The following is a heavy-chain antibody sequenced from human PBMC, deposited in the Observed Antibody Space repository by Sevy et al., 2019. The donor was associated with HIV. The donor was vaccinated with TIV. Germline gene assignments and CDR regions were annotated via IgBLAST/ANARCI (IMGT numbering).Heavy chain of an antibody. CDR2: ISGHGGSK. V-gene: IGHV3-23*01. Sequence: GGSLRLSCAASGFIFNSYVMSWVRQAPGKGLEWVSSISGHGGSKYYTDSVKGRFTISRDNSRNMLDLEMNSLRDDDTAVYYCAGGFWSGFDYWGQGALVTVSS. CDR3: AGGFWSGFDY. J-gene: IGHJ4*02. D-gene: IGHD3-3*01. CDR1: GFIFNSYV.